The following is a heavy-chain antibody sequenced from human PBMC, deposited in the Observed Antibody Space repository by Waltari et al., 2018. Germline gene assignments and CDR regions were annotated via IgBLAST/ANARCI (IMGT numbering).Heavy chain of an antibody. CDR2: ISGSGGST. Sequence: VQLLESGGGLVQSGGSLRLSCAASGFTFRSYAMNWVRQAPGKGVEWVSVISGSGGSTDYADSVKGRFTISRDNAKNSLYLQMNSLRAEDTAVYYCASHEYDYVWGSYRAWGYFQHWGQGTLVTVSS. D-gene: IGHD3-16*02. CDR3: ASHEYDYVWGSYRAWGYFQH. V-gene: IGHV3-23*01. J-gene: IGHJ1*01. CDR1: GFTFRSYA.